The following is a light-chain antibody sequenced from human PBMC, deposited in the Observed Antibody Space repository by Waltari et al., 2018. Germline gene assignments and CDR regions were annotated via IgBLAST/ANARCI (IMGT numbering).Light chain of an antibody. CDR3: SSYVASKVV. J-gene: IGLJ3*02. CDR2: EVT. Sequence: SALTQPPSASGSLGQSVTLSCSGTSSDVGGYGYVSWYQQHPGKAPKLLIYEVTNLPSGGSDRFSGSKSGNTASLTVSALRSEDEAVYYCSSYVASKVVFGGGTRLTVL. V-gene: IGLV2-8*01. CDR1: SSDVGGYGY.